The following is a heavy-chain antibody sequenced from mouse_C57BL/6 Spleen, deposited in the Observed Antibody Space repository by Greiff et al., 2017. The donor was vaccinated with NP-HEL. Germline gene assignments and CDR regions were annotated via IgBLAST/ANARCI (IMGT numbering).Heavy chain of an antibody. Sequence: QVQLQQPGAELVMPGASVKLSCKASGYTFTSYWMHWVTQRPGPGLEWIGEIDPSDSYTTYNQKFKGKSTLTVDKSSSTAYMQLSSLTSEDSAVYYCARRIYDGYSHWYFDVWGTGTTVTVSS. CDR1: GYTFTSYW. CDR2: IDPSDSYT. J-gene: IGHJ1*03. V-gene: IGHV1-69*01. D-gene: IGHD2-3*01. CDR3: ARRIYDGYSHWYFDV.